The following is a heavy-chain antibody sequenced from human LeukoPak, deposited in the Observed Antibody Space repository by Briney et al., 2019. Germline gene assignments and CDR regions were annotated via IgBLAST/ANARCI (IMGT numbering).Heavy chain of an antibody. CDR1: RCTFSNYY. V-gene: IGHV3-11*01. Sequence: GGSLRLSCAASRCTFSNYYMSWIRQAPGKGLDGVSYISSSGSTIYYEDSVKGRFTISRDNAKNSLYLQMNSLRAEDTAVYYCAREAHYGGNDYWGQGTLVTVSS. D-gene: IGHD4-23*01. CDR2: ISSSGSTI. J-gene: IGHJ4*02. CDR3: AREAHYGGNDY.